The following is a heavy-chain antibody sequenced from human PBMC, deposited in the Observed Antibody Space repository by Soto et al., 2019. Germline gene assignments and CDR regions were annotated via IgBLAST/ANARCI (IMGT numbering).Heavy chain of an antibody. Sequence: QVQLVQSGAEVKKPGASVKVSCKASGYSFISYDINWVRQATGQGLEWMGWMNPNRGNTGYAQKFQGRVTMTRNTAMSTAYMELSSLRSEDTAVYYCARDAAALGNDYWGQGTLVTVSS. CDR3: ARDAAALGNDY. D-gene: IGHD2-2*01. CDR2: MNPNRGNT. J-gene: IGHJ4*02. V-gene: IGHV1-8*01. CDR1: GYSFISYD.